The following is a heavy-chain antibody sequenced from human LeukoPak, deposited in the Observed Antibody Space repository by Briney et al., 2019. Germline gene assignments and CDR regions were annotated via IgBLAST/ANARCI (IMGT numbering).Heavy chain of an antibody. J-gene: IGHJ6*03. D-gene: IGHD1-1*01. Sequence: GGSLRLSCAASGFTFSSYAMSWVRQAPGKGLEWVSLIVSGGTTTYYADSVKGRFTISRDNSKNTLYLQMNSLRAEDTAAYYCAKATIGDFYYYYMDVWGKGTTVTVSS. V-gene: IGHV3-23*03. CDR3: AKATIGDFYYYYMDV. CDR1: GFTFSSYA. CDR2: IVSGGTTT.